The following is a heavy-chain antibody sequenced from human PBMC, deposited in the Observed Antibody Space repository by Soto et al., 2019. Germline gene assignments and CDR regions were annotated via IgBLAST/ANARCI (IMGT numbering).Heavy chain of an antibody. CDR3: AFPATADFDY. CDR1: GGSISSTNW. D-gene: IGHD6-13*01. V-gene: IGHV4-4*02. J-gene: IGHJ4*02. Sequence: QVQLQESGPGLVKPSGTLSLTCAVSGGSISSTNWWTWVRQSPGRGLEWIGEIYHSGTTNYSPSLKSRVNIAVDMSTKHLALTLISVNAADTAVYYCAFPATADFDYWGKGILVTVSS. CDR2: IYHSGTT.